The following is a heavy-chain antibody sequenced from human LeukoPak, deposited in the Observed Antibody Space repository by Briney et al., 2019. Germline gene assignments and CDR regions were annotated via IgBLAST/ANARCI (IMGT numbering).Heavy chain of an antibody. Sequence: GGSLRLSCAASGFTFSSYGMQWVRQAPGKGLEGVAFIPYDESNKYYADSVKGRLTLSRDNSKNTLYLQLNSLRPEDTAVYYCAKRPTGNWGAVDYWGQGTLVTVSS. CDR3: AKRPTGNWGAVDY. CDR1: GFTFSSYG. CDR2: IPYDESNK. J-gene: IGHJ4*02. D-gene: IGHD7-27*01. V-gene: IGHV3-30*02.